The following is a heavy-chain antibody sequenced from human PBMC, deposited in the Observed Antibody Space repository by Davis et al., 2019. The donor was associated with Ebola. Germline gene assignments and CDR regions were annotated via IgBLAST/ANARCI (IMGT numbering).Heavy chain of an antibody. J-gene: IGHJ6*02. V-gene: IGHV3-48*01. CDR3: ARDIVVVPAAIQGDYYYYGMDV. CDR1: GFTFSSYW. CDR2: ISSSSSTI. D-gene: IGHD2-2*02. Sequence: PGGSLRLSCAASGFTFSSYWMSWVRQAPGKGLEWVSYISSSSSTIYYADSVKGRFTISRDNSKNTLYLQMNSLRAEDTAVYYCARDIVVVPAAIQGDYYYYGMDVWGQGTTVTVSS.